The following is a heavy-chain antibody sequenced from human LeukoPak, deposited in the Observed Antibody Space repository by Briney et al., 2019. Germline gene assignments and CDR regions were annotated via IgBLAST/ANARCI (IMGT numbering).Heavy chain of an antibody. D-gene: IGHD4-17*01. CDR3: AKNHGDHDY. CDR1: RFTFNTDT. J-gene: IGHJ4*02. V-gene: IGHV3-21*04. CDR2: ISSSSGSK. Sequence: GGSLRLSCAASRFTFNTDTMNWVRQAPGKGLEWLSSISSSSGSKYYADSVRGRFIISRDNAKNSLYLQMNSLRAEDTAVYYCAKNHGDHDYWGQGTLVTVSS.